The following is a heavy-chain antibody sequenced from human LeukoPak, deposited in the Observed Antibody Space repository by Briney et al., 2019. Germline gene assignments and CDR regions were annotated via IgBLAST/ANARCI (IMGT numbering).Heavy chain of an antibody. CDR3: ARYSSSFVGFDP. V-gene: IGHV1-18*01. J-gene: IGHJ5*02. CDR2: ISAYNGNT. CDR1: GYTFTSYG. Sequence: ASVKVSCKASGYTFTSYGISWVRQAPGQGLEWMGWISAYNGNTHYAQKLQGRVTMTTDTSTSTVYMELSSLRSEDTAVYYCARYSSSFVGFDPWGQGTLVTVSS. D-gene: IGHD6-6*01.